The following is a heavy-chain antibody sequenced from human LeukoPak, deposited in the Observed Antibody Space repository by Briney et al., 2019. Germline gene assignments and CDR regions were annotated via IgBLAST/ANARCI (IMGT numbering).Heavy chain of an antibody. CDR3: ARDPTGNDAFDI. CDR1: GFTFSNYW. CDR2: LNQDGRDK. Sequence: GGSLRLSCAASGFTFSNYWMSWVRQAPGKGLEWVANLNQDGRDKYFVDSVKGRFTISRDNGWNSLYLLMNSLRAEDTAVYYCARDPTGNDAFDIWGQGTTVTVSS. D-gene: IGHD1-1*01. V-gene: IGHV3-7*05. J-gene: IGHJ3*02.